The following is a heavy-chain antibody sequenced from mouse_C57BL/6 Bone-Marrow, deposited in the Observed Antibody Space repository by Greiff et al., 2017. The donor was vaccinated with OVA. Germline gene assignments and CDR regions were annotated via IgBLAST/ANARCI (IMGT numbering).Heavy chain of an antibody. CDR2: IDPSDSET. Sequence: VQLQQSGAELVRPGSSVKLSCKASGYTFTSYWMHWVKQRPIQGLEWIGNIDPSDSETHYTQKFKDKATLTVDKSSSTAYMQLSSLTSEDSAVYYCARIFITTVVFDYWGQGTTLTVSS. J-gene: IGHJ2*01. CDR1: GYTFTSYW. D-gene: IGHD1-1*01. CDR3: ARIFITTVVFDY. V-gene: IGHV1-52*01.